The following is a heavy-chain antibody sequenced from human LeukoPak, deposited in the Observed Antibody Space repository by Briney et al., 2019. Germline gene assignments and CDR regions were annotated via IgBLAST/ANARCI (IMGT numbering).Heavy chain of an antibody. CDR2: IYHSGRT. D-gene: IGHD3-10*01. Sequence: KSSETLSLTCTVSGYSISSGYYWGWIRQPPGKGLEWIGSIYHSGRTFYNPSLKSRVTISVDTSKNQFSLKLTSVTAADTAVYYCAREELYYYGSGSYFNWGQGTLVTVSS. CDR3: AREELYYYGSGSYFN. J-gene: IGHJ4*02. V-gene: IGHV4-38-2*02. CDR1: GYSISSGYY.